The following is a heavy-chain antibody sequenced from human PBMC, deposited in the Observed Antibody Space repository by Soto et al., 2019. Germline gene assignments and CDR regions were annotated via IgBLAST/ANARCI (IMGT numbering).Heavy chain of an antibody. V-gene: IGHV5-51*01. CDR1: GYTFTNYW. J-gene: IGHJ6*02. CDR2: IYPGDSDT. Sequence: PGESLKISCKGSGYTFTNYWIGWVRQMPGKGLEWMGIIYPGDSDTKYNPSFQGQVTISADKSITTTYLRWTSLKASDTAIYYCARDNILGILYGGMDVWGQGTTVTVSS. D-gene: IGHD3-3*01. CDR3: ARDNILGILYGGMDV.